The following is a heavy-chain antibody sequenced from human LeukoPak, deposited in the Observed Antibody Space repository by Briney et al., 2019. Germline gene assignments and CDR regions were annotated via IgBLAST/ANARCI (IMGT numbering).Heavy chain of an antibody. D-gene: IGHD5/OR15-5a*01. J-gene: IGHJ4*02. CDR2: LFYSGNM. Sequence: PSESLTLTCTVSGGSIYTGDYYWAWIRQPPGKGLEWIGSLFYSGNMYYSPSLRSRVTISVDTSKNQFSLNLNSVTAADTAVYYCARENIVSTRDFGCWGQGTLVTVSS. CDR1: GGSIYTGDYY. V-gene: IGHV4-39*07. CDR3: ARENIVSTRDFGC.